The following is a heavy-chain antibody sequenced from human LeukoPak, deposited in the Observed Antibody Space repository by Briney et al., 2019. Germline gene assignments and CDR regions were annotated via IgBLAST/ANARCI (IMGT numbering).Heavy chain of an antibody. CDR3: TTPNCSSTSCYRRYYNWFDP. J-gene: IGHJ5*02. Sequence: PGGSLRLSCAASGFIFSNAWMNWVRQAPGKGLEWVGRVKSIADGGTTDYAAPVKGRFTISRDDSQNTLYLQMNSLKTEDTAAYYCTTPNCSSTSCYRRYYNWFDPWGQGTLVTVSS. V-gene: IGHV3-15*07. CDR1: GFIFSNAW. CDR2: VKSIADGGTT. D-gene: IGHD2-2*01.